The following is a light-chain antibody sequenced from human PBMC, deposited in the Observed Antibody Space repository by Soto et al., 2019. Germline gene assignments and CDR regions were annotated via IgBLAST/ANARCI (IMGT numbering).Light chain of an antibody. CDR2: GAS. CDR1: QSFNSIY. J-gene: IGKJ4*01. CDR3: QQYNRWPPLT. Sequence: EIVLTQSPGTLSLSPGERATLSCRASQSFNSIYLAWYQQKPGQPPRLLIYGASTRATGIPARFSGSGSGTEFTLTISYLQSEDFAVYYCQQYNRWPPLTFGGGTKVDIK. V-gene: IGKV3-15*01.